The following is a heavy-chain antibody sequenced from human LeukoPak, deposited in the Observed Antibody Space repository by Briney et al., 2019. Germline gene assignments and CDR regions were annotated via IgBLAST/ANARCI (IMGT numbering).Heavy chain of an antibody. CDR1: GFTFSSYG. CDR2: IWYDGSNK. CDR3: ARDNQGGRRYCSSTSCLDYYYYYGMDV. D-gene: IGHD2-2*01. J-gene: IGHJ6*02. Sequence: GRSLRLSCAASGFTFSSYGMHWVRRAPGKGLEWVAVIWYDGSNKYYADSVKGRFTISRDNSKNTLYLQMNSLRAEDTAVYYCARDNQGGRRYCSSTSCLDYYYYYGMDVWGQGTTVTVSS. V-gene: IGHV3-33*01.